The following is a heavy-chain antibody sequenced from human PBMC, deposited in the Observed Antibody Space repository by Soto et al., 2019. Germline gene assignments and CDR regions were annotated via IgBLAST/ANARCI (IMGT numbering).Heavy chain of an antibody. CDR3: ARGLRRQLLNWFDP. D-gene: IGHD2-2*01. V-gene: IGHV4-59*01. CDR1: GGSISSYY. CDR2: IYYIGST. Sequence: SETLSLTCTVSGGSISSYYWSWIRQPPGKGLEWIGYIYYIGSTHYNPSLKSRVTISVDTSKNQFSLKLSSVTAADTAVYYCARGLRRQLLNWFDPWGQGTLVTVSS. J-gene: IGHJ5*02.